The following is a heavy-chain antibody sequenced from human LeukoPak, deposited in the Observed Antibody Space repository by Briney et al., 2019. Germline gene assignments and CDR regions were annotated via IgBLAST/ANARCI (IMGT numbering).Heavy chain of an antibody. D-gene: IGHD5-18*01. Sequence: GGSLRLSCAASGFTFSSYSMNWVRQAPGKGLEWVSVIYSGNNTYYADSVKGRFTISRDTSKNTLYLQMNSLRAEDTAVYYCARDTRYSYWGQGTLVTVSS. J-gene: IGHJ4*02. V-gene: IGHV3-66*01. CDR3: ARDTRYSY. CDR1: GFTFSSYS. CDR2: IYSGNNT.